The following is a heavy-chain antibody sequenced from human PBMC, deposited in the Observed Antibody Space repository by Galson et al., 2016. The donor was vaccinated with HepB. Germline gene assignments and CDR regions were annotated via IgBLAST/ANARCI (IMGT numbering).Heavy chain of an antibody. CDR3: ATRSSGWYYFDD. Sequence: SLRLSCAASGFSFRSHAMHWVRQAPGKGLEWVAVISHDGNNKYYADSVKGRFTISRDNAKNSLYLQMNSLRAEDTAVYYCATRSSGWYYFDDWGQGTLVTVSS. CDR1: GFSFRSHA. CDR2: ISHDGNNK. V-gene: IGHV3-30-3*01. D-gene: IGHD6-19*01. J-gene: IGHJ4*02.